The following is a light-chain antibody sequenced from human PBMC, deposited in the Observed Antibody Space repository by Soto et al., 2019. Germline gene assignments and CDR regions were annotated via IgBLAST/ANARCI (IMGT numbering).Light chain of an antibody. V-gene: IGKV1-27*01. CDR2: AAS. Sequence: DIQMTQSPSSLSASAGDRVTITCRASQGISNYLAWYQQKPGKVPKLLIYAASTLQSGVPPRFSGSGSGTDFTLTISSLQPEDVATYYCQKYNSAPPETFGQGTKVEIK. CDR1: QGISNY. CDR3: QKYNSAPPET. J-gene: IGKJ1*01.